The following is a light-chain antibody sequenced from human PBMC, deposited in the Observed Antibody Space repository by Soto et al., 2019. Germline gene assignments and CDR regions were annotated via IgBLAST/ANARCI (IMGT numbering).Light chain of an antibody. CDR1: QSVSSSF. J-gene: IGKJ1*01. Sequence: EIVLTQSPGTLSLSPGERATLSCRASQSVSSSFLAWYQQKPGQAPRLLIYGASNRATGIPDRVSGSGSGKSFPPTIRRLEPEDFAVYYCQQYVTSPWAFGQGTKVAIE. CDR2: GAS. V-gene: IGKV3-20*01. CDR3: QQYVTSPWA.